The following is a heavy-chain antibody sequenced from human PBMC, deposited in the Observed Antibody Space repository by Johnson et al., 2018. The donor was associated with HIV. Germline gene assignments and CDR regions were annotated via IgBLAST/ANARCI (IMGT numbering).Heavy chain of an antibody. Sequence: VQLVESGGGLVQPGGSLRLSCAASGFTFSSYDMHWVRQVIGKGLAWVSAIGTAGDTYYPGSAKGRFTISRENAKNSLYLQMNSLRAEDTAVYYCAREGPAAYIWAFDIWGQGTMVTVSS. CDR3: AREGPAAYIWAFDI. D-gene: IGHD2-2*01. V-gene: IGHV3-13*01. CDR2: IGTAGDT. CDR1: GFTFSSYD. J-gene: IGHJ3*02.